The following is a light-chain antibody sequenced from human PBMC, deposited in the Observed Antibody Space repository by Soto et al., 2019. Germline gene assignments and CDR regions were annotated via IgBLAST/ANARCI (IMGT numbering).Light chain of an antibody. Sequence: ETVMTQSPATLSVSPGERATLSCRASQSARISLGWYQQKPGQAPRLLIYDVSTRATGVPARFSGSGSGTEFTLTISSLQPEDFATYYCQQYESLPLTFGQGTRLEIK. CDR3: QQYESLPLT. CDR2: DVS. CDR1: QSARIS. V-gene: IGKV3-15*01. J-gene: IGKJ5*01.